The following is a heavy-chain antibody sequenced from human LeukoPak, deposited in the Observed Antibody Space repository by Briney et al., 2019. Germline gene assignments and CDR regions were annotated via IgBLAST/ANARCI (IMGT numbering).Heavy chain of an antibody. Sequence: GGSLRLSCAASGFTFSSYAMSWVRQAPGKGLEWVSAISGSGGSTYYADSVKGRFTISRDNSKNTLYLQMNSLRAEDTAVYYCAFVVPAAISNNWFDPWGQGTLVTVSS. CDR3: AFVVPAAISNNWFDP. D-gene: IGHD2-2*01. J-gene: IGHJ5*02. CDR1: GFTFSSYA. CDR2: ISGSGGST. V-gene: IGHV3-23*01.